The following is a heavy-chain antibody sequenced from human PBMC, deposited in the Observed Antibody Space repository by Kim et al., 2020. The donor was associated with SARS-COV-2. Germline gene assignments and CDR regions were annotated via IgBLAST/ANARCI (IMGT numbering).Heavy chain of an antibody. Sequence: SGSTYYTPALKSRVTISVDTSKNQFYLKLSSVTAADTAVYYCARGIRVDPWGQGTLVTVSS. J-gene: IGHJ5*02. V-gene: IGHV4-34*01. CDR3: ARGIRVDP. CDR2: SGST.